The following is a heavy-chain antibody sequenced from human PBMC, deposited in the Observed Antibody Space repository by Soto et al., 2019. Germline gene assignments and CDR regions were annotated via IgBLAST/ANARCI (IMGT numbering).Heavy chain of an antibody. V-gene: IGHV1-69*01. CDR3: ARDSIAVAGRNYYYGMDV. CDR1: GGTFSSYA. J-gene: IGHJ6*02. CDR2: IIPIFGTA. Sequence: QVQLVQSGAEVKKPGSSVKVSCKASGGTFSSYAIGWVRQAPGQGLEWMGGIIPIFGTANYAQKFQGRVTITADESTSTAYMELSSLRSEDTAVYYCARDSIAVAGRNYYYGMDVWGQGTTVTVSS. D-gene: IGHD6-19*01.